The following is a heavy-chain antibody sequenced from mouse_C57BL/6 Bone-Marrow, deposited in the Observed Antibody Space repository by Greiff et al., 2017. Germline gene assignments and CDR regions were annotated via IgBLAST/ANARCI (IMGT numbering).Heavy chain of an antibody. CDR2: IDPSDSYP. Sequence: QVQLQQPGAELVMPGASVKLSCKASGYTFTSYWMHWVKQRPGQGLEWIGEIDPSDSYPNYNQKFKGKSTLTVDKSSSTAYMQLSSLTSEDSAVYYCAREGVYWGQGTTLTVSS. J-gene: IGHJ2*01. V-gene: IGHV1-69*01. CDR1: GYTFTSYW. CDR3: AREGVY.